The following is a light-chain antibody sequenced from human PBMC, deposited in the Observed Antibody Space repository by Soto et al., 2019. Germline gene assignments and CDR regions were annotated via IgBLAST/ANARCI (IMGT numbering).Light chain of an antibody. Sequence: QSVLTQPPSVSGAAGPRVTISCTGSRSNLGANYAVHWYQQLPGTAPKLLIFDNTKRPSGVPDRFSGSKSGTSASLAITGLQAEDEAYYFCQSYDTSPVFGGGTKLTVL. CDR1: RSNLGANYA. CDR2: DNT. CDR3: QSYDTSPV. V-gene: IGLV1-40*01. J-gene: IGLJ2*01.